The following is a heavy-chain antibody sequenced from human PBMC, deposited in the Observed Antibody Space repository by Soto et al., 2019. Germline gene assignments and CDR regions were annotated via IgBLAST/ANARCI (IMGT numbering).Heavy chain of an antibody. D-gene: IGHD6-13*01. CDR3: ARVLAAADSL. CDR2: IKQDGSEK. CDR1: GFTFSTYW. J-gene: IGHJ4*02. V-gene: IGHV3-7*01. Sequence: EVQLVESGGDLVQPGGSLRLSCAASGFTFSTYWMHWVRQAPGKGLEWVANIKQDGSEKYYLDSVKGRFTISRDNAKSSLYLQMNSLRAEDTAVYYCARVLAAADSLWGQGTLVTVSS.